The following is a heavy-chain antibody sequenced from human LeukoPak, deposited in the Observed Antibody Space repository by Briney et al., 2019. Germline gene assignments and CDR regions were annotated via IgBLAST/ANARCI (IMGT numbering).Heavy chain of an antibody. D-gene: IGHD6-13*01. CDR2: INSDGSST. V-gene: IGHV3-74*01. CDR3: ARESIAVAAYAFDI. Sequence: GGSLRLSCAASGFTFSSYWMHWVRQAPGKGLVWVSRINSDGSSTSYADSVKGRFTISRDNAKNTLYLHMNSLRAEDTAVYYCARESIAVAAYAFDIWGQGTMVTVSS. CDR1: GFTFSSYW. J-gene: IGHJ3*02.